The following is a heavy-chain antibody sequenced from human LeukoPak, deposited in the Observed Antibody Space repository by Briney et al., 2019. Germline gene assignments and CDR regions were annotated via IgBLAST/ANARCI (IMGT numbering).Heavy chain of an antibody. CDR2: INHSGST. CDR1: GGSFSGYY. V-gene: IGHV4-34*01. Sequence: PSETLSLTCAVYGGSFSGYYWSWIRQPPGKGLEWIGEINHSGSTNYNPSLKSRVTMSVDTSKNQFSLKLSSVTAADTAVYYCARDSVTTNAFDIWGQGTMVTVSS. CDR3: ARDSVTTNAFDI. J-gene: IGHJ3*02. D-gene: IGHD4-17*01.